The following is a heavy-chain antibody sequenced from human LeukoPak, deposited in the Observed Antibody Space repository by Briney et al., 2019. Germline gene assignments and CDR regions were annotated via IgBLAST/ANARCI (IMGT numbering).Heavy chain of an antibody. CDR2: ICGSGGST. V-gene: IGHV3-23*01. CDR1: GFTLSSYA. CDR3: AKGLANWGSRAYYFDY. J-gene: IGHJ4*02. D-gene: IGHD7-27*01. Sequence: GASPRLSRAAPGFTLSSYAMSWVRPAPGKGLEWVSAICGSGGSTYYADSVKGRFTISRDNSKNTLYLQMNSLRAEDTAVYYCAKGLANWGSRAYYFDYWGQGTLVTVSS.